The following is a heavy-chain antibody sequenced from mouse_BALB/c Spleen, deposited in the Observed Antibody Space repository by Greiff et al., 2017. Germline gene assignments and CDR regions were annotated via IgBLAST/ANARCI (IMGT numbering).Heavy chain of an antibody. CDR3: ARDGNYGVDV. V-gene: IGHV1-80*01. D-gene: IGHD2-1*01. CDR1: GYAFSSYW. CDR2: IYPGDGDT. J-gene: IGHJ1*01. Sequence: VQLQQSGAELVRPGSSVKISCKASGYAFSSYWMNWVKQRPGQGLEWIGQIYPGDGDTNYNGKFKGKATLTADKSSSTAYMQLSSLTSEDSAVYFCARDGNYGVDVWGAGTTVTVSS.